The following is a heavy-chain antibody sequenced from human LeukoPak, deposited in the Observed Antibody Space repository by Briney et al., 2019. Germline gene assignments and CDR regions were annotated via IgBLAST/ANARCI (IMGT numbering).Heavy chain of an antibody. D-gene: IGHD4-23*01. J-gene: IGHJ1*01. V-gene: IGHV3-74*01. Sequence: GGSLRLSCAASGFTFSSYWMHWVRQAPGKGLVWVSRISSDGSSTNYADSVKGRFTISRANAKNTLYLQMNSLRAEDTAVYYCYGANAEHWGQGTLVTVSS. CDR2: ISSDGSST. CDR1: GFTFSSYW. CDR3: YGANAEH.